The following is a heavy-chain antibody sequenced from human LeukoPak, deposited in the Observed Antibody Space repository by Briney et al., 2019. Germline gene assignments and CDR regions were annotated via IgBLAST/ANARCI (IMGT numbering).Heavy chain of an antibody. CDR1: GGSISSYY. CDR3: ARDAPILYCGGDCYSAFDI. J-gene: IGHJ3*02. CDR2: IYYSGST. Sequence: PSETLSLTCTVSGGSISSYYWSWIRQLPGKGLEWIGYIYYSGSTNYNPSLKSRVTISVDTSKNQFSLKLSSVTAADTAVYYCARDAPILYCGGDCYSAFDIWGQGTMVTVSS. D-gene: IGHD2-21*02. V-gene: IGHV4-59*01.